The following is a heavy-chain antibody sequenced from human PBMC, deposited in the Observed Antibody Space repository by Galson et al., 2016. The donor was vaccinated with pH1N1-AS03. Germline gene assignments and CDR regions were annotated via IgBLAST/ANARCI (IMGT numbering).Heavy chain of an antibody. Sequence: SETLSLTCTASDDSIINYYWSWIRQSPGKALEWIGYVYYRGSTNYNPSLKRRVTISVDTCKNQFSLNLGSVTAADTAVYYWSRTVVGGWGYYCDYWGQGTLVTVSS. CDR1: DDSIINYY. CDR3: SRTVVGGWGYYCDY. J-gene: IGHJ4*02. D-gene: IGHD6-19*01. CDR2: VYYRGST. V-gene: IGHV4-59*01.